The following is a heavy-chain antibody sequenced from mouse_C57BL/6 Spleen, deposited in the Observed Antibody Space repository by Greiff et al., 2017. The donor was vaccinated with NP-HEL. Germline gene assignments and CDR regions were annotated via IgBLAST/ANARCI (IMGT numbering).Heavy chain of an antibody. J-gene: IGHJ1*03. Sequence: QVQLKQPGAELVKPGASVKMSCKASGYTFTSYWITWVKQRPGQGLEWIGDIYPGSGSTNYNEKFKSKATLTVDTSSSTAYMQLSSLTSEDSAVYYCASLYYGNYDWYFDVWGTGTTVTVSS. CDR1: GYTFTSYW. CDR3: ASLYYGNYDWYFDV. V-gene: IGHV1-55*01. CDR2: IYPGSGST. D-gene: IGHD2-1*01.